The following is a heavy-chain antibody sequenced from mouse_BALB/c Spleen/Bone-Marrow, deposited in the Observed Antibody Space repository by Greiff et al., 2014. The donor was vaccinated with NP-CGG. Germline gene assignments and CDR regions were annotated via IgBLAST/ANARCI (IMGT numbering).Heavy chain of an antibody. CDR3: ARGGGYDYGSWFAY. D-gene: IGHD2-4*01. CDR1: GFTFSSYA. V-gene: IGHV5-6-5*01. CDR2: ISSGGST. J-gene: IGHJ3*01. Sequence: EVKVEESGGGLVKPGGSLKLSCAASGFTFSSYAMSWVRQTPEKRLEWVASISSGGSTCYPDSVKGRFTISRDNARNILYLQMSSLRSEDTAMYYCARGGGYDYGSWFAYWGQGTLVTVSA.